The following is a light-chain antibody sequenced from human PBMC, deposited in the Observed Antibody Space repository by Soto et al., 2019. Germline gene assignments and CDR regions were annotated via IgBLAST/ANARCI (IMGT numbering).Light chain of an antibody. CDR3: LPDYTYPLT. CDR2: DAY. Sequence: EIVLTQSPGTLSLSPGERSTLSCMASQSIGTYLAWYQQKPGQAPRLLIYDAYNRAAGVTARFSGSGSGTEFTLTISSLQSEDFATYYCLPDYTYPLTVGQGTKVEIK. V-gene: IGKV3-11*01. CDR1: QSIGTY. J-gene: IGKJ1*01.